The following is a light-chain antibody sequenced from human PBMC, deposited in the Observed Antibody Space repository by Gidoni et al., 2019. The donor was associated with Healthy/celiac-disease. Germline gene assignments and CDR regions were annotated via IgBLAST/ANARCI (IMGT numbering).Light chain of an antibody. CDR2: GAS. CDR1: QRVSSN. J-gene: IGKJ2*03. CDR3: QQYNNWRPYR. Sequence: EIVMKQSPATLSVSPCERATLSCRASQRVSSNLAWYQQKPGQVPRLLIYGASTRATGIPARFSGSGSGTEFTLTISSLQSEDFAVDYCQQYNNWRPYRFGQGTKLEIK. V-gene: IGKV3-15*01.